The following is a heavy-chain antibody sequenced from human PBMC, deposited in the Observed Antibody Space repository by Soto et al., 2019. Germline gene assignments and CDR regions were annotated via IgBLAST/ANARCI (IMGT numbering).Heavy chain of an antibody. V-gene: IGHV1-69*13. CDR1: GGTFSSYA. CDR3: ARGGGPPSMVTLDYYYGMEV. CDR2: IIPIFGTA. D-gene: IGHD5-18*01. J-gene: IGHJ6*02. Sequence: SVKVSCKASGGTFSSYAISWVRQAPGQGLEWMGGIIPIFGTANYAQKFQGRVTITADESTSTAYMELSSLRSEDTAVYYCARGGGPPSMVTLDYYYGMEVWGQGTTVTVSS.